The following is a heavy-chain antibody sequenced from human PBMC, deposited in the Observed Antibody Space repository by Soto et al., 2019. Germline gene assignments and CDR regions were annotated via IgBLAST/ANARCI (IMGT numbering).Heavy chain of an antibody. CDR3: ARTPLNDYSNYGSTYYYGMDV. D-gene: IGHD4-4*01. CDR1: GYTFTGYY. J-gene: IGHJ6*02. Sequence: ASVKVSCKASGYTFTGYYMHWVRQAPGQGLEWMRWINPNSGGTNYAQKFQGWVTMTRDTSISTAYMELSRLRSDDTAVYYCARTPLNDYSNYGSTYYYGMDVWGQGTTVTVSS. CDR2: INPNSGGT. V-gene: IGHV1-2*04.